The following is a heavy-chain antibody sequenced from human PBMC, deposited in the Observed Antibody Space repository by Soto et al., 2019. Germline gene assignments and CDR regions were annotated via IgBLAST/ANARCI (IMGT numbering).Heavy chain of an antibody. V-gene: IGHV3-23*01. D-gene: IGHD3-22*01. Sequence: EVQLLESGGDLVQPGGSLRLSCAASGFTFSSYAMSWVRQAPGKALEWVSAISGSGGSTYYADSVKGRFTISRDNSKNTLYLQMNSLRAEDTAVYYCAKDIRLPYDSSGYYFDYWGQGTLVTVSS. CDR3: AKDIRLPYDSSGYYFDY. CDR1: GFTFSSYA. CDR2: ISGSGGST. J-gene: IGHJ4*02.